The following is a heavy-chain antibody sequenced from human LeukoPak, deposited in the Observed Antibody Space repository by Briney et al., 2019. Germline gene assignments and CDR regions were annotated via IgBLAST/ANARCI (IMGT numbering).Heavy chain of an antibody. CDR2: IIPIFGTA. CDR3: AREGRGRWLQSRAFDI. Sequence: SVKVSCKASGGTFSSYAISWARQAPGQGLEWMGGIIPIFGTANYAQKFQGRVTITADKSTSTAYMELSSLRSEDTAVYYCAREGRGRWLQSRAFDIWGQGTMVTVSS. J-gene: IGHJ3*02. D-gene: IGHD5-24*01. V-gene: IGHV1-69*06. CDR1: GGTFSSYA.